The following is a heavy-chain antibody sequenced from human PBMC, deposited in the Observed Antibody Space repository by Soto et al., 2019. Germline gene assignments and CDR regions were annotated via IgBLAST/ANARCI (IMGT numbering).Heavy chain of an antibody. D-gene: IGHD2-15*01. Sequence: QVRLVQSGAEVKKPGSSVKVSCKASGGTFSNYAISWVRQAPGQGLEWMGGINRPFGTANYAQKFQGRVTITAXXSMTTAYLELSGLRSEDTAVYYCAGGPDSAGYSDYWGQGTLVTVSS. CDR3: AGGPDSAGYSDY. CDR2: INRPFGTA. CDR1: GGTFSNYA. V-gene: IGHV1-69*12. J-gene: IGHJ4*02.